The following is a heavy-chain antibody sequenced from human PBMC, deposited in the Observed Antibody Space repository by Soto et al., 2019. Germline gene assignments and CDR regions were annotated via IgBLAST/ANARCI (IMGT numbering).Heavy chain of an antibody. CDR1: GFTFSSYS. CDR2: ISSSSSYI. V-gene: IGHV3-21*01. Sequence: GGSLRLSCAASGFTFSSYSMNWVRQAPGKGLEWVSSISSSSSYIYYADSVKGRFTISRDNAKNSLYLQMNSLRAEDTAVYYCARVTPTSPILRYFDWDEIGYYYYYYMDVWGKGTTVTVSS. CDR3: ARVTPTSPILRYFDWDEIGYYYYYYMDV. J-gene: IGHJ6*03. D-gene: IGHD3-9*01.